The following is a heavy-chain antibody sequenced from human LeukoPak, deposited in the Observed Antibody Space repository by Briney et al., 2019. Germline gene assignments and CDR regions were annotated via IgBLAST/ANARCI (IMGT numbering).Heavy chain of an antibody. CDR1: GFTFSSYW. Sequence: GGSLRLSCAASGFTFSSYWMSWVRQAPGKGLEWVANIKQDGSEKYYVDSVKGRFTISRDNAKNSLYLQMNSLRAEDTAVYYCARDFHSSWLPGGYWGQGTLVTVSS. V-gene: IGHV3-7*01. CDR3: ARDFHSSWLPGGY. CDR2: IKQDGSEK. J-gene: IGHJ4*02. D-gene: IGHD6-13*01.